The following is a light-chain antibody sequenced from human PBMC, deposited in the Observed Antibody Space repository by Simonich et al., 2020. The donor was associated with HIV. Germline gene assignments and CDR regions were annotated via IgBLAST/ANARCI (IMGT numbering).Light chain of an antibody. CDR3: SSYTSSTTLVL. Sequence: QSALTQPASVSGSPGQSIPISCTGTSSDVGGYNYVSWYQQHPGKAPKLMIYDISNRPSGVSNRFSDSKSGNTASLTISGLQAEDEADYYCSSYTSSTTLVLFGGGTKLTVL. J-gene: IGLJ2*01. CDR1: SSDVGGYNY. CDR2: DIS. V-gene: IGLV2-14*03.